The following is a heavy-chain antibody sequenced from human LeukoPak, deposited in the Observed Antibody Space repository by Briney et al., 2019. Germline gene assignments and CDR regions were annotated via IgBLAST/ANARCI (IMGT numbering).Heavy chain of an antibody. J-gene: IGHJ3*02. CDR1: GGSISSSSYY. CDR3: ASWVEGIAAAVGAFDI. Sequence: SETLSLTCTVSGGSISSSSYYWGWIRQPPGKGLEWIGSIYYSGSTYYNPSLKSRVTISVDTSKNQFSLKLSSVTVADTAVYYCASWVEGIAAAVGAFDIWGRGTMVTVFS. D-gene: IGHD6-13*01. CDR2: IYYSGST. V-gene: IGHV4-39*01.